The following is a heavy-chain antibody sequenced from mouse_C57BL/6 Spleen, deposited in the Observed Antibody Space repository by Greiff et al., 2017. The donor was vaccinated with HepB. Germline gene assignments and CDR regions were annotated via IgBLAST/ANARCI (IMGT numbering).Heavy chain of an antibody. V-gene: IGHV1-22*01. J-gene: IGHJ2*01. CDR3: ARDGYYDYFDY. CDR2: INPNNGGT. CDR1: GYTFTDYN. D-gene: IGHD2-3*01. Sequence: VQLQQSGPELVKPGASVKMSCKASGYTFTDYNMHWVKQSHGKSLEWIGYINPNNGGTSYNQKFKGKATLSVNKSSSTAYMELRSLTSEDSAVYYCARDGYYDYFDYWGQGTTLTVSS.